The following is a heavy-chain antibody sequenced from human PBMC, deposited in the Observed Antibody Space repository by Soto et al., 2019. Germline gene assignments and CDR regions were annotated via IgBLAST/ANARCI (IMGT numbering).Heavy chain of an antibody. CDR3: ARDPCSGGSCYSLLDP. CDR1: GFTFSSYG. J-gene: IGHJ5*02. CDR2: IWYDGSNK. V-gene: IGHV3-33*01. D-gene: IGHD2-15*01. Sequence: GGSLSLSCAASGFTFSSYGMHWVRQAPGKGLEWVAVIWYDGSNKYYADSVKGRFTISRDNSKNTLYLQMNSLRAEDTAVYYCARDPCSGGSCYSLLDPWGQGTLGTVSS.